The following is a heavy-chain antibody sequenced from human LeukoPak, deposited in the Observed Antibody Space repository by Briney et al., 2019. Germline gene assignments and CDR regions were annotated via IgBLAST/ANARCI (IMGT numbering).Heavy chain of an antibody. J-gene: IGHJ3*02. CDR2: ISSGSTTI. Sequence: PGGSLSLSCVASGFTFSSYSMNWVRQAPGKGLEWVSYISSGSTTIYYADSVKGRFTISRDNAENSLYLQMNSLTAEDTAVYYCARVGGSYSIWGQGTMVTVSS. CDR3: ARVGGSYSI. CDR1: GFTFSSYS. D-gene: IGHD1-26*01. V-gene: IGHV3-48*04.